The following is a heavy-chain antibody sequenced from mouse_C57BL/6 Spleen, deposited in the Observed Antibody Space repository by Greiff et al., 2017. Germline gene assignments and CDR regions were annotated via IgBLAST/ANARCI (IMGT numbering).Heavy chain of an antibody. Sequence: EVHLVESGGGLVKPGGSLKLSCAASGFTFSDYGMHWVRQAPEKGLEWVAYISSGSSTIYYADTVKGRFTISRDNAKNTLFLQMTSLRSEDTAMYYCARRTYYDYDEFDYWGQGTTLTVSS. CDR3: ARRTYYDYDEFDY. CDR2: ISSGSSTI. CDR1: GFTFSDYG. J-gene: IGHJ2*01. D-gene: IGHD2-4*01. V-gene: IGHV5-17*01.